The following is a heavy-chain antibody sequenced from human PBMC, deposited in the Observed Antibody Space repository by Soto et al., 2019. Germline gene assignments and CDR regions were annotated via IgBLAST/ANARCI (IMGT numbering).Heavy chain of an antibody. Sequence: SETLSLTCTVSGGSISSYYWNWIRQSPGKGLEWIGYIYSSGSTHYNPSLQNRVTISIDTSKNQVSLKVNSVTAANTAVYYCARDHPHSYGVYYFDYWGQGTPVTVSS. J-gene: IGHJ4*02. CDR2: IYSSGST. V-gene: IGHV4-59*01. CDR1: GGSISSYY. D-gene: IGHD5-18*01. CDR3: ARDHPHSYGVYYFDY.